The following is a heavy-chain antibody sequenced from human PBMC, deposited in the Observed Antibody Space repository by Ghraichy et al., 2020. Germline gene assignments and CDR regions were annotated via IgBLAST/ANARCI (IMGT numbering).Heavy chain of an antibody. D-gene: IGHD3-22*01. CDR1: GYTFTSYG. Sequence: ASVKVSCKASGYTFTSYGISWVRQAPGQGLEWMGWISAYNGNTNYAQKLQGRVTMTTDTSTSTAYMELRSLRSDDTAVYYCARAHARASGYPSNNWFDPWGQGTLVTVSS. CDR2: ISAYNGNT. V-gene: IGHV1-18*04. J-gene: IGHJ5*02. CDR3: ARAHARASGYPSNNWFDP.